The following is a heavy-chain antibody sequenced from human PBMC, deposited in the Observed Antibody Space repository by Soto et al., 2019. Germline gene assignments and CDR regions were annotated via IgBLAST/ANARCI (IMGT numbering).Heavy chain of an antibody. D-gene: IGHD2-2*01. CDR3: ARDDGIVVVSDYYYYGMDV. Sequence: SXKVSCKASGYTXTSYGIGLVRQAPGQGLEWIGWISAYNGNTNYAQKLQGRVTMTKDTSTSTAYMELRSLRSDDTAVYYCARDDGIVVVSDYYYYGMDVWGQGTTGTVSS. V-gene: IGHV1-18*04. CDR2: ISAYNGNT. J-gene: IGHJ6*02. CDR1: GYTXTSYG.